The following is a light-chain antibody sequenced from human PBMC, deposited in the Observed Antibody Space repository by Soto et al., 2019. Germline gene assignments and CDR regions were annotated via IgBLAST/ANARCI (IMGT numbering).Light chain of an antibody. J-gene: IGKJ4*01. CDR1: QSISSW. CDR2: KAS. Sequence: DIQMTQPPSTLSASVGDRVTITCRASQSISSWLAWYQQKPGKAPKLLIYKASSLESGVPSRFSGSGSGTEFTLTISSLQPDDFATYYCQQDNRYPTFGGGTKVEIK. V-gene: IGKV1-5*03. CDR3: QQDNRYPT.